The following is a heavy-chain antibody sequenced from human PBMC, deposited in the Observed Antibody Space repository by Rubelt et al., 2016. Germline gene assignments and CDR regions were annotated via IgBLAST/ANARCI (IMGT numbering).Heavy chain of an antibody. Sequence: QLQLQESGPGLVEPSETLSLTCTVSGGSISSTTYYWGWIRQPPGKGLEWIGTIYYSGSTFYNPSLKSRVTISVDTSKNQFSLKLCSVTAADTAVYYCARRPYCGGDCYFFDYWGQGSLVTVSS. V-gene: IGHV4-39*01. D-gene: IGHD2-21*01. CDR2: IYYSGST. CDR1: GGSISSTTYY. CDR3: ARRPYCGGDCYFFDY. J-gene: IGHJ4*02.